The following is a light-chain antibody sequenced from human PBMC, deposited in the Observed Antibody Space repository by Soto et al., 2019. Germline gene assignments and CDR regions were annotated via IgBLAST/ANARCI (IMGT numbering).Light chain of an antibody. CDR1: QSLSSK. CDR2: KAS. Sequence: DLQMTQSPSTLSASVGDRVTITCRASQSLSSKLAWYQQRPGTAPKLFIYKASSLESGVPSRFSGSESGTEFTLTISSLQPDDLATYYCQQYSEYPGTFGQGTKVEIK. V-gene: IGKV1-5*03. J-gene: IGKJ1*01. CDR3: QQYSEYPGT.